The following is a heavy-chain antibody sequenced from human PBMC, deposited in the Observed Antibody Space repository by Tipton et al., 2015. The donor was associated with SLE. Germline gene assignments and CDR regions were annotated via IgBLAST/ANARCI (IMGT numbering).Heavy chain of an antibody. CDR2: IYYRGST. D-gene: IGHD1-26*01. Sequence: TLSLTCTVSGGAISSSSYYTGWIRQPPGKGLEWIGSIYYRGSTYYNPSLKSRVTIPVDTPKNQFSLKLSSVTAADTAVYYCARDPSRYSGSQSPFDHWGQGTLVTVSS. V-gene: IGHV4-39*07. CDR1: GGAISSSSYY. J-gene: IGHJ4*02. CDR3: ARDPSRYSGSQSPFDH.